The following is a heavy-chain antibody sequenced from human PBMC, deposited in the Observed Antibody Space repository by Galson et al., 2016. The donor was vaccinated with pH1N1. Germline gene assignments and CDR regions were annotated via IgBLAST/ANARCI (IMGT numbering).Heavy chain of an antibody. CDR2: IYSSGIA. CDR3: ALAGCYNYGCLDS. CDR1: GVSISSGSYY. J-gene: IGHJ4*02. Sequence: CTVSGVSISSGSYYWSWIRQPAGKGLEWIGRIYSSGIAHYNSSLKGRVTISLDTSKMQFSLRLNSVTAADAAIYYCALAGCYNYGCLDSWGQGTLVTVSS. D-gene: IGHD5-24*01. V-gene: IGHV4-61*02.